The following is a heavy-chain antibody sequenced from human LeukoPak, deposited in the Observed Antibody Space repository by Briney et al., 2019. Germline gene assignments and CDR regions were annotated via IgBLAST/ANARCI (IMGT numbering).Heavy chain of an antibody. V-gene: IGHV4-59*08. CDR1: GGSISSYY. CDR3: ARSDYYDSTGYYPFDY. CDR2: IYYSGIT. Sequence: SETLSLTCSVSGGSISSYYWGWIRQPPGKGLEWIGYIYYSGITNYNPSLKSRVTISVDTSKNQFSLKLSSVTAADTVVYYCARSDYYDSTGYYPFDYWGQGTLVTVSS. D-gene: IGHD3-22*01. J-gene: IGHJ4*02.